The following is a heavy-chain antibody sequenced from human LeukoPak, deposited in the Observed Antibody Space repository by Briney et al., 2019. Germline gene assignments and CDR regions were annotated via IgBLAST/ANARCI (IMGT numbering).Heavy chain of an antibody. CDR3: ARFSSSWAEYFQH. CDR2: ISGSGRST. J-gene: IGHJ1*01. CDR1: GFPFSGYA. Sequence: GGSLRLSCAASGFPFSGYAMSWVRQAPGKGLEWVSTISGSGRSTYYADSVKGRFTISKDNSKNTVFLQMNRLRAEDTAIYYCARFSSSWAEYFQHWGQGTLVTVSS. V-gene: IGHV3-23*01. D-gene: IGHD6-13*01.